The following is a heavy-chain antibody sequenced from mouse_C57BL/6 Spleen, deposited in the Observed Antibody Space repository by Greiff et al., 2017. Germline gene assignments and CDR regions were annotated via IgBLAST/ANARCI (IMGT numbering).Heavy chain of an antibody. V-gene: IGHV5-4*01. CDR1: GFTFSSYA. D-gene: IGHD2-2*01. J-gene: IGHJ2*01. Sequence: EVKLVESGGGLVKPGGSLKLSCAASGFTFSSYAMSWVRQTPEKRLEWVATISDGGSYTYYPDNVKGRFTISRDNAKNNLYLQMSHLKSEDTAMYYCARDHGYDAFYFDYWGQGTTLTVSS. CDR2: ISDGGSYT. CDR3: ARDHGYDAFYFDY.